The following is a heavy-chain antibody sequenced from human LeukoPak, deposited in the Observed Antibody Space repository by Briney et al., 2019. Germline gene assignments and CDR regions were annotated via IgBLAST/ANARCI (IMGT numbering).Heavy chain of an antibody. CDR1: GYTFTSYD. CDR3: ARGRRTRGNTRYYYYMDV. CDR2: MNPNSGNT. V-gene: IGHV1-8*01. J-gene: IGHJ6*03. D-gene: IGHD5-18*01. Sequence: ASVKVSCKASGYTFTSYDINWVRQATGQGLGWMGWMNPNSGNTGYAQKFQGRVTMTRNTSISTAYMELSSLRSEDTAVYYCARGRRTRGNTRYYYYMDVWGKGTTVTISS.